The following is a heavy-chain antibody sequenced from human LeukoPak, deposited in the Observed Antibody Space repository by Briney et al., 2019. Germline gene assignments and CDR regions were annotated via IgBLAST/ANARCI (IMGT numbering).Heavy chain of an antibody. V-gene: IGHV4-30-4*08. CDR1: GDSINTGDHY. CDR2: IYHSGTT. CDR3: ARVQYCSGGSCYNLRLFDH. Sequence: TLSLTCTVSGDSINTGDHYWGWIRQPPGKGLEWIGYIYHSGTTYYNPSVKSRISISVDTSKNQFSLNLNSVTAADTAVYYCARVQYCSGGSCYNLRLFDHWGRGTLVTVSS. D-gene: IGHD2-15*01. J-gene: IGHJ4*02.